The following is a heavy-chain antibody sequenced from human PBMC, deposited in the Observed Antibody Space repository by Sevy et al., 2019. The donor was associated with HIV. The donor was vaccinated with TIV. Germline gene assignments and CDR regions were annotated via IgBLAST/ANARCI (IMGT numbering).Heavy chain of an antibody. CDR2: ISAYNGNT. D-gene: IGHD3-9*01. CDR3: ARRGGDYDILTGYYYYYYMDV. J-gene: IGHJ6*03. V-gene: IGHV1-18*04. Sequence: ASVKVSCKASGYTFTSYGISWVRQAPGQGLEWMGWISAYNGNTNYAPKLQGRVTMTTDTSTSTAYMELRSLRSDDTAVYYCARRGGDYDILTGYYYYYYMDVWGKGTTVTVFS. CDR1: GYTFTSYG.